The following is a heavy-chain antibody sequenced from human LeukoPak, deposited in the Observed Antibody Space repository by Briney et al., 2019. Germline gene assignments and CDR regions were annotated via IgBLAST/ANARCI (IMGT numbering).Heavy chain of an antibody. CDR1: GGSFSGYY. CDR3: ARAYYGSSGYGY. D-gene: IGHD3-22*01. V-gene: IGHV4-34*01. CDR2: INHSGST. Sequence: SETLSLTCAVYGGSFSGYYWSWIRQPPGKGLEWIGEINHSGSTNYNPSLKSRVTISVDTSKNQFSLKLSSVTAADTAVYYCARAYYGSSGYGYWGQGTLVTVSS. J-gene: IGHJ4*02.